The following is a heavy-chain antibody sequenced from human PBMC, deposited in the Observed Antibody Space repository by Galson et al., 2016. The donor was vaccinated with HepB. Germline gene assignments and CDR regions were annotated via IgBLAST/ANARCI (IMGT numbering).Heavy chain of an antibody. CDR3: ARALLGSGGAFDT. V-gene: IGHV3-11*01. CDR2: IGFRDTA. D-gene: IGHD3-3*01. CDR1: GFTLGDYY. J-gene: IGHJ3*02. Sequence: SLRLSCAASGFTLGDYYMSWIRQPPGKGLEWISYIGFRDTAFYAESVRGRSTTFGDTARQLMYLQMNSRRAEDAAVYYCARALLGSGGAFDTWGRETTVTVSS.